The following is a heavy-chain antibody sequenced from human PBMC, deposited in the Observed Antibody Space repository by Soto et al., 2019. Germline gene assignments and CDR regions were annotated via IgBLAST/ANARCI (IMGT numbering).Heavy chain of an antibody. Sequence: PSETLSLTCTVSGGSISSYYWSWIRQPPGKGLEWIGYIYYSGSTNYNPSLKSRVTISVDTSKNQFSLKLSSVTAADTAVYYCARKSRSSSWYRWFDPWGQGTLVTVS. CDR1: GGSISSYY. V-gene: IGHV4-59*01. J-gene: IGHJ5*02. CDR3: ARKSRSSSWYRWFDP. D-gene: IGHD6-13*01. CDR2: IYYSGST.